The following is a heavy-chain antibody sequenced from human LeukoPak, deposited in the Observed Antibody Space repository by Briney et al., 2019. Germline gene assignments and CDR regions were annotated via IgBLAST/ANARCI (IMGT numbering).Heavy chain of an antibody. J-gene: IGHJ4*02. CDR3: ARDSTVVPAAPDY. Sequence: GGSLRLSCAASGFTFSSYWMHWVRQVPGKGLVWVPRIKTDGSSISYADSVKGRFTISRDNAKNTLYLQMNSLRAEDTAVYYCARDSTVVPAAPDYWGQGTLVTVSS. CDR2: IKTDGSSI. D-gene: IGHD2-2*01. V-gene: IGHV3-74*01. CDR1: GFTFSSYW.